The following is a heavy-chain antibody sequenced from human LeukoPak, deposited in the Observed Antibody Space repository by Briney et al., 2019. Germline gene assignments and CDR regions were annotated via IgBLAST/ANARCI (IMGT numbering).Heavy chain of an antibody. CDR1: GYTFTSYH. V-gene: IGHV1-8*03. CDR2: MNPNSGDR. D-gene: IGHD4-17*01. CDR3: ARTTSLTASGYDY. J-gene: IGHJ4*02. Sequence: ASVKVSCKASGYTFTSYHINWVRQATGQGLEWMGWMNPNSGDRGYAQKFQGRVTITRDTSISTAYMELSSLRSEDTAVYFCARTTSLTASGYDYWGQETLVTVSS.